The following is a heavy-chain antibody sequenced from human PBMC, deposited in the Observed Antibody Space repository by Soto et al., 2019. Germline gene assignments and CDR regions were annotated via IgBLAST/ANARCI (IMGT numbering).Heavy chain of an antibody. V-gene: IGHV4-30-2*01. CDR3: ARIRNSAARGGLDV. J-gene: IGHJ6*02. CDR2: IYHSGST. CDR1: GGSINSGDYA. Sequence: QLQLQESGSGLVKPSQTLSLTCGVSGGSINSGDYAWSWIRQPPGKGLEWMGYIYHSGSTYYNPSIKSRVTILIDMSKNQFSLKLSSVTAAATAVYYCARIRNSAARGGLDVWGQGTTVTVSS. D-gene: IGHD6-6*01.